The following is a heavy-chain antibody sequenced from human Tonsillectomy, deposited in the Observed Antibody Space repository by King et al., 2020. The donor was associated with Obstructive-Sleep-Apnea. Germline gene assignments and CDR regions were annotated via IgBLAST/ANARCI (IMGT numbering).Heavy chain of an antibody. Sequence: LQLQESGPGLVKPSETLSLTCTVSGGSISSSSYYWGGIRQPPGKGLEWIGSIYYSGSTYYNPSLKSRVTISLDTAKNQFSLKLSSGTAADTAVYYCARALYSSSWYFDYWGQGTLVTVSS. CDR2: IYYSGST. CDR3: ARALYSSSWYFDY. D-gene: IGHD6-13*01. J-gene: IGHJ4*02. V-gene: IGHV4-39*07. CDR1: GGSISSSSYY.